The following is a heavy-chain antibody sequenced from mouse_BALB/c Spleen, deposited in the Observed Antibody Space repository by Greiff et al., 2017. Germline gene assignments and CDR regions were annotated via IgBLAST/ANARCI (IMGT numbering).Heavy chain of an antibody. CDR1: GFAFSSYD. J-gene: IGHJ4*01. D-gene: IGHD1-1*01. CDR3: ARLRDYYGSSPRAMDY. V-gene: IGHV5-12-1*01. Sequence: EVQLVESGGGLVKPGGSLKLSCAASGFAFSSYDMSWVRQTPEKRLEWVAYISSGGGSTYYPDTVKGRFTIPRDNAKNTLYLQMSSLKSEDTAMYYCARLRDYYGSSPRAMDYWGQGTSVTVSS. CDR2: ISSGGGST.